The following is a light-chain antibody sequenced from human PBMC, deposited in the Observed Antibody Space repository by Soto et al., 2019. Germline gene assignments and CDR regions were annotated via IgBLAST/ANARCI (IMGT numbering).Light chain of an antibody. CDR1: SSDFGSHNL. CDR2: EVT. V-gene: IGLV2-14*02. Sequence: QSVLAQPASVSGSPGQSITISCTGTSSDFGSHNLVSWYQQYPGKAPKLMISEVTDRPSGVSNRFSGSKSGNTASLTISGLQAEDEADFYCSSYTSSSSYVFGTGTKVTVL. CDR3: SSYTSSSSYV. J-gene: IGLJ1*01.